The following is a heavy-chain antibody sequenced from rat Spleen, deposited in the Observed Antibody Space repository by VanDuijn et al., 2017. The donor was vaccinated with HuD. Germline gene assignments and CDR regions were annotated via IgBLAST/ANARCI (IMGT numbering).Heavy chain of an antibody. J-gene: IGHJ2*01. CDR1: GFPFSSYG. CDR2: ISRSSGT. V-gene: IGHV5-62*01. D-gene: IGHD1-7*01. CDR3: ARDTID. Sequence: VQLVESGGGLVQPGKSLKLSCSASGFPFSSYGMHWIRQAPGKGLDWVAYISRSSGTVYADAVKGRFTISRDNAKNTLYLQLNSLKSEDTAIYYCARDTIDWGQGVMVTVSS.